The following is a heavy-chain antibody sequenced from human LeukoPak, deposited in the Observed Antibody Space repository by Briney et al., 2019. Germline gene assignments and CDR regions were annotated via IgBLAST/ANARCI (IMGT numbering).Heavy chain of an antibody. CDR1: GYTVTDHA. CDR2: IKFENGET. J-gene: IGHJ3*02. Sequence: ASVRVSCKASGYTVTDHALHWVRQAPGQGLEWLGWIKFENGETSYGWKFRGRVTMTRDTSISTAYMELSRLRSDDTAVYYCARTTVPGIAVAGETNDAFDIWGQGTMVTVSS. CDR3: ARTTVPGIAVAGETNDAFDI. D-gene: IGHD6-19*01. V-gene: IGHV1-2*02.